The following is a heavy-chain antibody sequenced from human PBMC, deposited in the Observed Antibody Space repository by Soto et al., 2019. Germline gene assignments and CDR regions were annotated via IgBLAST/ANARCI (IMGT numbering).Heavy chain of an antibody. J-gene: IGHJ6*02. CDR3: ARSQGSSTSLEIYYYYYYGMDV. CDR1: GGTFGSYA. D-gene: IGHD2-2*01. V-gene: IGHV1-69*01. Sequence: QVQLVQSGAEVQKPGSSVKVSCKASGGTFGSYAISWVRQAPGQGLEWMGGIIPIPGTANYAQKFQGRVTIAADESTSTAYMGLSSLRSEDTAVYYCARSQGSSTSLEIYYYYYYGMDVWGQGTTVTVSS. CDR2: IIPIPGTA.